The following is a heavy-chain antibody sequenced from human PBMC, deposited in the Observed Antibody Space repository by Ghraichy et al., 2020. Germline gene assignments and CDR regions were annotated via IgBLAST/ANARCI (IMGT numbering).Heavy chain of an antibody. CDR1: GFTFSSYG. Sequence: GGSLRLSCAASGFTFSSYGMHWVRQAPGKGLEWVAFIWYDGSNKYYADSVKGRFTISRDNSKNTLYLQMNSLRAEDTAVYYCARGGAIAARPSDYYFDYWGQGSVVT. V-gene: IGHV3-33*01. D-gene: IGHD6-6*01. CDR3: ARGGAIAARPSDYYFDY. CDR2: IWYDGSNK. J-gene: IGHJ4*02.